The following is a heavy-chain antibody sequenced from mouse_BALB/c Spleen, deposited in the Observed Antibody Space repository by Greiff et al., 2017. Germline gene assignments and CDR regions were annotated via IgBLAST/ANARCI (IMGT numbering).Heavy chain of an antibody. V-gene: IGHV5-12-1*01. CDR1: GFAFSSYD. J-gene: IGHJ4*01. Sequence: EVQLVESGGGLVKPGGSLKLSCAASGFAFSSYDMSWVRQTPEKRLEWVAYISSGGGSTYYPDTVKGRFTISRDNAKNTLYLQMSSLKSEDTAMYYCAEKGNYGNYAAMDYWGQGTSVTVSS. CDR3: AEKGNYGNYAAMDY. D-gene: IGHD2-1*01. CDR2: ISSGGGST.